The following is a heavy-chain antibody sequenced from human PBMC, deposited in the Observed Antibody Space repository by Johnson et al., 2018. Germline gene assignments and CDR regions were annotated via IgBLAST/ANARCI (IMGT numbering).Heavy chain of an antibody. V-gene: IGHV1-69*14. Sequence: QVQLVQSGAEVKKPGSSVKVSCKASGGTFSSYAISWVRQAPGQGLEWMGGIIPIFGTANYAQKFQGRVTITRDTSATTVYMELSSLTFEDTAVYYCARDLRSIAVIYYCDYWGQGTRVTGSS. CDR2: IIPIFGTA. CDR1: GGTFSSYA. D-gene: IGHD6-19*01. CDR3: ARDLRSIAVIYYCDY. J-gene: IGHJ4*02.